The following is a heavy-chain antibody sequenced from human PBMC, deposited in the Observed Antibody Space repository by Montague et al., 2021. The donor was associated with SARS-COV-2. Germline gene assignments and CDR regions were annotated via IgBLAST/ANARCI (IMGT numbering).Heavy chain of an antibody. CDR3: AGAASITSFGVVGWFDP. V-gene: IGHV4-31*03. CDR2: LYDSGST. J-gene: IGHJ5*02. D-gene: IGHD3-3*01. Sequence: TLSLTCTVYGGSISRGGYYWSWIRPHPGKGLEWVGNLYDSGSTYYNPSLKSRVTISVDTSKNQFSLKLISVTAADTDVYSCAGAASITSFGVVGWFDPWGQGTLVTVSS. CDR1: GGSISRGGYY.